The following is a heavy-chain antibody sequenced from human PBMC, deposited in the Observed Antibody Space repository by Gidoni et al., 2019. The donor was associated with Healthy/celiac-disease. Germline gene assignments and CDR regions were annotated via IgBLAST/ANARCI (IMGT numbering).Heavy chain of an antibody. CDR1: GFPFSSYA. CDR3: ARRGYGGNSGTIDY. Sequence: QVPLVESGVGVVPPARSLRLSCAASGFPFSSYAMHWGRQAPGKGLEWVAVISDDGSNKYYADAVKGRFTISRDNSKNTLYLQMNSLRAEDTAVYYCARRGYGGNSGTIDYWGQGTLVTVSS. D-gene: IGHD4-17*01. V-gene: IGHV3-30-3*01. J-gene: IGHJ4*02. CDR2: ISDDGSNK.